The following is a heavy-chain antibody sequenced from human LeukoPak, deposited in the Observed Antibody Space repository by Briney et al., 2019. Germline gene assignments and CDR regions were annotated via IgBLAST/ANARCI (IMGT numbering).Heavy chain of an antibody. V-gene: IGHV1-8*03. D-gene: IGHD4-17*01. CDR2: MNPNSGNT. Sequence: ASVKVSCKASGYTFTSYDINWVRQATGQGLEWMGWMNPNSGNTGYAQRFQGRVTITRNTSISTAYMELSSLRSEDTAVYYCARASAYGDYGFDPWGQGTLVTVSS. CDR3: ARASAYGDYGFDP. J-gene: IGHJ5*02. CDR1: GYTFTSYD.